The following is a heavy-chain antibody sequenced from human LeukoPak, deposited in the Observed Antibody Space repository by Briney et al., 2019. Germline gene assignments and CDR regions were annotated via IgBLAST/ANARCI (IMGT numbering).Heavy chain of an antibody. V-gene: IGHV4-59*01. CDR1: GGSISSYY. D-gene: IGHD3-22*01. J-gene: IGHJ4*02. CDR2: IYYSGST. Sequence: SETLSLTCTVSGGSISSYYWSWIRQPPGKGLEWIGYIYYSGSTNYNPSLKSRVTISVDTSKNQFSLKLSSVTAADTAVYYCAREPYDSSGQPRSGFDYWGQGTLVTVSS. CDR3: AREPYDSSGQPRSGFDY.